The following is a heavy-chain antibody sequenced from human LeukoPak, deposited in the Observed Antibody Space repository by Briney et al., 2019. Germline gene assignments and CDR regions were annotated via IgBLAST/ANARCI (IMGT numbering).Heavy chain of an antibody. D-gene: IGHD2-2*01. CDR2: IYYSGST. Sequence: SETLSLTCTVSGGSISSSSYYWGWVRQPPGKGLEWIGSIYYSGSTYYNPSLKSRVTISVGTSKNQFSLKLSSVTAADTAVYYCASSHTLGYCSSTSCYAADYWGQGTLVTVSS. J-gene: IGHJ4*02. CDR1: GGSISSSSYY. CDR3: ASSHTLGYCSSTSCYAADY. V-gene: IGHV4-39*07.